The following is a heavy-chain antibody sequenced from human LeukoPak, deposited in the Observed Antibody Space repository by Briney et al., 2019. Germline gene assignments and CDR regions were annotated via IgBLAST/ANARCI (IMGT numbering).Heavy chain of an antibody. V-gene: IGHV1-2*02. J-gene: IGHJ6*02. CDR1: GYTFTGYY. CDR3: ARVWGNYYDSSGYYHTYSGMDV. CDR2: INPNSGGT. D-gene: IGHD3-22*01. Sequence: GASVKVSCKASGYTFTGYYMHWVRQAPGQGLEWMGWINPNSGGTNYAQKFQGRVTMTRNTSISTAYMELSSLRSEDTAVYYCARVWGNYYDSSGYYHTYSGMDVWGQGTTVTVSS.